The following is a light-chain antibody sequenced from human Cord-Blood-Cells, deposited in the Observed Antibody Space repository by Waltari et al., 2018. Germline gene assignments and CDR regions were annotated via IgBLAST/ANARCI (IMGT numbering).Light chain of an antibody. Sequence: QTVVTQEPSFSVSPGGTVTLTCGFSSGSVSTSYYPSWYQQTPGQAPRTLIHSTNTRSSGVPDRFSGSILGNKAALTITGAQADDESDYYCVLYMGSGISVFGGGTKLTVL. CDR3: VLYMGSGISV. CDR1: SGSVSTSYY. J-gene: IGLJ3*02. CDR2: STN. V-gene: IGLV8-61*01.